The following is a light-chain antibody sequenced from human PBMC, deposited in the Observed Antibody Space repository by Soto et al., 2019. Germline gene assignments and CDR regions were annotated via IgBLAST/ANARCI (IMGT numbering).Light chain of an antibody. CDR2: KAS. J-gene: IGKJ1*01. CDR3: QQYNSYSPT. V-gene: IGKV1-5*03. Sequence: DIQLRQGPSTLSASVGDRVNITCRASQSISVWLAWYQQKAGKAPNLLIYKASRLESGVPSRFSGSGSETEFTLTISGLQPGDSATYYCQQYNSYSPTFGQGTKV. CDR1: QSISVW.